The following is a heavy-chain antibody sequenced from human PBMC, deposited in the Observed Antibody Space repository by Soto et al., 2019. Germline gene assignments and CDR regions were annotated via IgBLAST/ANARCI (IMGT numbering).Heavy chain of an antibody. Sequence: EVQLLESGGGLVQPGGSLRLSCAASGFTFSINAMSWVRQAPGKGLEWVSAIKGRFTISRDNSKNMLYLQMNSLRAEDTALYYCAQSLRGVMIDFDYWGQGTLVTVSS. CDR1: GFTFSINA. J-gene: IGHJ4*02. D-gene: IGHD3-10*01. V-gene: IGHV3-23*01. CDR2: I. CDR3: AQSLRGVMIDFDY.